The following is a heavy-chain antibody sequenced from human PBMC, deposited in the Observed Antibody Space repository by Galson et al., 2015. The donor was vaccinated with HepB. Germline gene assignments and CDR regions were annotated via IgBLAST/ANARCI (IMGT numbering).Heavy chain of an antibody. CDR1: GFTFSSYW. CDR2: IKQDGSEK. V-gene: IGHV3-7*03. CDR3: ARDLSHLERRYYYYYGMDV. J-gene: IGHJ6*02. D-gene: IGHD1-1*01. Sequence: SLRLSCAASGFTFSSYWMSWVRQAPGKGLEWVANIKQDGSEKYYVDSVKGRFTISRDNAKNSLYLQMNSLRAEDTAVYYCARDLSHLERRYYYYYGMDVWGPGTPVTVSS.